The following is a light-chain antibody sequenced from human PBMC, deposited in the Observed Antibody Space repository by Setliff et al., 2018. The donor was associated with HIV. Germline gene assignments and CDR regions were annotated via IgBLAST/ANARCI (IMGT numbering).Light chain of an antibody. V-gene: IGLV2-23*02. J-gene: IGLJ1*01. Sequence: QSVLTQPASVSGSPGQSITISCTGTSSGVGNYNLVSWYQQHPGKAPKLMIYEVSERPSGVSNRFSGSKSGNTASLTISGLQADDEADYYCCSYAGSTYVFGSGTQLTVL. CDR2: EVS. CDR1: SSGVGNYNL. CDR3: CSYAGSTYV.